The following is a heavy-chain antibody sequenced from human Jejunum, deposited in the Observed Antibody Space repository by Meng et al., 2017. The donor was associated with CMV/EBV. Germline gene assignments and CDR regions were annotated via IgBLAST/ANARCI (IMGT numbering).Heavy chain of an antibody. CDR2: ITGRDDSP. D-gene: IGHD2-15*01. Sequence: SCVASGFPFSTYDMSWVRQAPGEGLEWVSVITGRDDSPYYADSVKGRFTISRDKSRNTLFLQMNSLRVEDTALYYCVKGGWLDDWGQGTLVIVSS. J-gene: IGHJ4*02. V-gene: IGHV3-23*01. CDR3: VKGGWLDD. CDR1: GFPFSTYD.